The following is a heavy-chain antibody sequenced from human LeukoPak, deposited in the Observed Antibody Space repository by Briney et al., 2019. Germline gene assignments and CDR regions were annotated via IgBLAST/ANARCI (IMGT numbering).Heavy chain of an antibody. CDR3: ARVAYVGNYFDS. Sequence: ASVTVSFKASGYTFAFDTITWLRQAPGQGLEWMGWITTHNGDTNYAPNLQGRVTMTTNTSTSTAYMELRSMRSADKAVYYCARVAYVGNYFDSWGRGTVVTVSS. V-gene: IGHV1-18*01. D-gene: IGHD4-23*01. CDR2: ITTHNGDT. CDR1: GYTFAFDT. J-gene: IGHJ4*02.